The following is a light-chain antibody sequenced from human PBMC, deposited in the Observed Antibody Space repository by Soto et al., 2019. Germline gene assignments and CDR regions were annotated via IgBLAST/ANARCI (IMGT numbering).Light chain of an antibody. J-gene: IGLJ3*02. CDR1: NSNIGAGYD. CDR3: QSYDSSLSGWV. V-gene: IGLV1-40*01. Sequence: QSVLTQPPSVSGAPGQRVTISCTGYNSNIGAGYDVPWYQQLPGTAPKLLIYGNSNRPSGVPDRFSASKSGTSASLAITGLQAEDEADYYCQSYDSSLSGWVFGGGTKVTVL. CDR2: GNS.